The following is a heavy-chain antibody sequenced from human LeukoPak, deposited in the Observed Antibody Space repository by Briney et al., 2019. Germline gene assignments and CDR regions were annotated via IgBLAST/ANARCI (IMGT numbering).Heavy chain of an antibody. CDR2: IYYSGST. D-gene: IGHD5-18*01. CDR3: AREPQLWPMYFDY. Sequence: SETLSLTCTVSGGSISSYYWRWIRQPPGKGLEWFGYIYYSGSTNYNPSLKSRVTISVDTSKNQFSLKLSSVTAADTAVYYCAREPQLWPMYFDYWGQGTLVTVSS. CDR1: GGSISSYY. V-gene: IGHV4-59*01. J-gene: IGHJ4*02.